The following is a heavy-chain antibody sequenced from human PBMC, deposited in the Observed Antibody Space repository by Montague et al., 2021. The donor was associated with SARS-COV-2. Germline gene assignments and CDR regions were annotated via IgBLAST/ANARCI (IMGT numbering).Heavy chain of an antibody. J-gene: IGHJ4*02. CDR3: ARQYYYDNNGFPAYDY. Sequence: SETLSLTCTASGGSISSSSHYWGWLRQPPGRGLQWIGSISYTGSTYYNPSLKSRVTISRDTSKNQFSLKLSSVTAADTAVYYCARQYYYDNNGFPAYDYWGRGTLVTVSS. V-gene: IGHV4-39*01. CDR2: ISYTGST. CDR1: GGSISSSSHY. D-gene: IGHD3-22*01.